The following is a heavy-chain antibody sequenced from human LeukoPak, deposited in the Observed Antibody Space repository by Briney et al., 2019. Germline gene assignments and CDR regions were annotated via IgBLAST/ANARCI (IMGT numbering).Heavy chain of an antibody. CDR2: ISGDGSVT. CDR3: ARYSSSSGGAAYYLDY. Sequence: PGGSLRLSCTASGFTLRNYCMHWVRQVPGKRLVWVSRISGDGSVTNYADSVQGRFTISRDNAKNILYLQINSLRSEDTAVYYRARYSSSSGGAAYYLDYWSHGTLVTVSS. D-gene: IGHD6-6*01. V-gene: IGHV3-74*01. CDR1: GFTLRNYC. J-gene: IGHJ4*01.